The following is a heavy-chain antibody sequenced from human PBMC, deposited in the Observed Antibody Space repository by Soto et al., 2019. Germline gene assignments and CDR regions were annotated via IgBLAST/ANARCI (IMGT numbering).Heavy chain of an antibody. CDR1: GFTFSSYA. V-gene: IGHV3-23*01. Sequence: PGGSLRLSCAASGFTFSSYAMSWVRQAPGKGLEWVSAISGSGGSTYYADSVKGRFTISRDNSKNTLYLQMNSLRAEDTAVYYCAKDQTILTGYQAYYYYYGLAVWGQGTRVTVSS. J-gene: IGHJ6*02. D-gene: IGHD3-9*01. CDR3: AKDQTILTGYQAYYYYYGLAV. CDR2: ISGSGGST.